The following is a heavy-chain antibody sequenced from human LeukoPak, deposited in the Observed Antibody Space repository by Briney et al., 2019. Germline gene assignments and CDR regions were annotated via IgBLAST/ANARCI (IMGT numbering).Heavy chain of an antibody. Sequence: KPSETLSLTCTVSGGSISSYYWSWIRQPPGKGLEWIGYIYYSGSTNYNPSLKSRVTISVDTSKNQFSLKLSSVTAADTAVYYCAREDGSGSYYKHYWGQGALVTVSS. CDR2: IYYSGST. V-gene: IGHV4-59*01. J-gene: IGHJ4*02. CDR3: AREDGSGSYYKHY. CDR1: GGSISSYY. D-gene: IGHD3-10*01.